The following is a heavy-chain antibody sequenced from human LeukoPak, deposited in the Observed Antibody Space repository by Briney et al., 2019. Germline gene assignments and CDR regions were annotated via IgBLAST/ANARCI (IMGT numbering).Heavy chain of an antibody. CDR2: INHSGST. Sequence: PSETLSLTCAVYGGSFSVYYCSWIRHPPGKGLEWIGEINHSGSTNYNPSLKSRVTISVDTSKNQLSLMLSSVTAADTAVYYCARSPTGDRNYYMDVWGKGTTVTVSS. D-gene: IGHD7-27*01. CDR1: GGSFSVYY. V-gene: IGHV4-34*01. J-gene: IGHJ6*03. CDR3: ARSPTGDRNYYMDV.